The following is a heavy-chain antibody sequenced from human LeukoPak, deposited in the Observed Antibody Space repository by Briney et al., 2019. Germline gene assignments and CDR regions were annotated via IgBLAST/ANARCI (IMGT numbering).Heavy chain of an antibody. D-gene: IGHD3-22*01. V-gene: IGHV5-10-1*01. Sequence: GESLKISCKGSGYSFTSYWITWVRQMPGKGLEWMGRIDPSDSYTNYSPSFQGHVTISADKSISAAYLQWSSLRASDTAMYYCARLYYYDSSGYYHYWGQGTLVTVSS. CDR2: IDPSDSYT. J-gene: IGHJ4*02. CDR1: GYSFTSYW. CDR3: ARLYYYDSSGYYHY.